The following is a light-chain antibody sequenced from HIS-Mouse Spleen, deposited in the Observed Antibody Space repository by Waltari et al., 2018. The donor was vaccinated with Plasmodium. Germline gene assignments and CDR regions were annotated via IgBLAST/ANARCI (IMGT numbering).Light chain of an antibody. J-gene: IGLJ3*02. CDR3: NSRDSSGNHLV. Sequence: SSELTQDPAVSVALGQTVRITCQGDSLRSYYASWYQQKPGQAPVLVSYGKNNRPSGNPDRFSGSSAGNTAYLTITGAQAEDEADYYCNSRDSSGNHLVFGGGTKLPVL. CDR2: GKN. CDR1: SLRSYY. V-gene: IGLV3-19*01.